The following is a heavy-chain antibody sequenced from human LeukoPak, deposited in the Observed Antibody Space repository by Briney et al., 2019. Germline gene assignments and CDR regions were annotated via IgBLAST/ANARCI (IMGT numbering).Heavy chain of an antibody. J-gene: IGHJ3*02. CDR2: INHSGST. Sequence: SETLSLPCAVYGGSFSGYYWSWIRQPPGKGLEWIGEINHSGSTNYNPSLKSRVTISVDTSKNQFSLKLSSVTAADTAVYYCARGGDIVVVPAAICAFDIWGQGTMVTVSS. D-gene: IGHD2-2*02. V-gene: IGHV4-34*01. CDR1: GGSFSGYY. CDR3: ARGGDIVVVPAAICAFDI.